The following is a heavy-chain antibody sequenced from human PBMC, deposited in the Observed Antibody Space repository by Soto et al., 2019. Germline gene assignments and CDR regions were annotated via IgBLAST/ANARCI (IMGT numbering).Heavy chain of an antibody. CDR2: INHSGST. J-gene: IGHJ6*04. Sequence: SETLSLTCAVYGGSFSGYYWSWIRQPPGKGLEWIGEINHSGSTNYNPSLKSRVTISVDTSKNQFSLKLSSVTAADTAVYYCARGRKQLVSWDYYYYVMDVWGKGTTVTVSS. CDR1: GGSFSGYY. D-gene: IGHD6-6*01. CDR3: ARGRKQLVSWDYYYYVMDV. V-gene: IGHV4-34*01.